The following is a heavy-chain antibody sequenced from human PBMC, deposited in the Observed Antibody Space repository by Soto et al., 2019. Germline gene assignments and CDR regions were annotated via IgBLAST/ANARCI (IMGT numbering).Heavy chain of an antibody. CDR2: IYYSGST. V-gene: IGHV4-39*01. J-gene: IGHJ4*02. D-gene: IGHD3-16*01. CDR3: ARSGGNIMITFGGVIGY. Sequence: SETLSLTCTVSGGSISSSSYYWGWIRQPPGKGLEWIGSIYYSGSTYYNPSLKSRVTISVDTSKNQFSLKLSSVTAADTAVYYCARSGGNIMITFGGVIGYWGQGTLVTVSS. CDR1: GGSISSSSYY.